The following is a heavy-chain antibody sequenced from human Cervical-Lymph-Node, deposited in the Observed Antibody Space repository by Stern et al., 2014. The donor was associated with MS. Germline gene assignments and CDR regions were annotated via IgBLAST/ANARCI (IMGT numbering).Heavy chain of an antibody. J-gene: IGHJ4*02. Sequence: VQLVQSGPEVKRPGESLKISCQASGYTFTSYWIGWVRQMPGKGLEWIAIIFPGGPDIRYSRSFQGQVTISADKSSSTAYLQWNNLKASDTAIYYCARQRYFDYWGQGTLVTVSS. V-gene: IGHV5-51*01. CDR2: IFPGGPDI. CDR1: GYTFTSYW. CDR3: ARQRYFDY.